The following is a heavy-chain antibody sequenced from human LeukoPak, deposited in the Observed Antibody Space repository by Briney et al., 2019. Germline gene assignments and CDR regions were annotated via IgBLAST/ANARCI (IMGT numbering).Heavy chain of an antibody. CDR1: GYSFTNYW. J-gene: IGHJ4*02. CDR2: IYPGDSDI. CDR3: ARRDGYNSFDY. V-gene: IGHV5-51*01. D-gene: IGHD5-24*01. Sequence: GESLKISCKGSGYSFTNYWIGWVRQMPGKGLEWMGIIYPGDSDIIYSPSFQGQVTISADKSNSTAYLQWSSLKASDTAMYYCARRDGYNSFDYWGQGTLVTVSS.